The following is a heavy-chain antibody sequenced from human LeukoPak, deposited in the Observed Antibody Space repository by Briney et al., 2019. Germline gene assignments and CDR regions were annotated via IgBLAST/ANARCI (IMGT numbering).Heavy chain of an antibody. CDR2: IGTASDT. CDR3: ARGPPRGKYYYMDV. Sequence: GGSLRLSCAASGFTFSSFDMHWVRQPTGQGLEWVSTIGTASDTYYPGSVEGRFTLSRDSAKNSLYLQMNSLTAGDTAVYYCARGPPRGKYYYMDVWGKGTTVTVSS. CDR1: GFTFSSFD. J-gene: IGHJ6*03. D-gene: IGHD1-1*01. V-gene: IGHV3-13*01.